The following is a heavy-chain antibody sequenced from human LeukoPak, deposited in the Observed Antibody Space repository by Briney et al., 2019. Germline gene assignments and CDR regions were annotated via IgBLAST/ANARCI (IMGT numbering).Heavy chain of an antibody. D-gene: IGHD6-19*01. CDR2: ISYDGSNK. CDR1: GFTFSNYA. Sequence: GRSLRLSCAASGFTFSNYAMHWVRQAPGKGLEWVAVISYDGSNKFYADTVKGRFTISRDNSKNTLYLQMNSLGAEDTAVYYCATHRREQWLVPEAFDIWGQRTMGTVSS. J-gene: IGHJ3*02. CDR3: ATHRREQWLVPEAFDI. V-gene: IGHV3-30-3*01.